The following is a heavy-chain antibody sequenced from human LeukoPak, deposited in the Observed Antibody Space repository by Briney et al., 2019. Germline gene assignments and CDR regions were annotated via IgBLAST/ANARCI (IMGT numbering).Heavy chain of an antibody. J-gene: IGHJ3*02. V-gene: IGHV3-48*03. D-gene: IGHD3-22*01. Sequence: GGSLRLSCAASGFTFSSYEMNWVRQAPGKGLEWVSYISSSGSTIYYADSVKGRFTISRDNAKNSLYLQMNSLRAEDTAVYYCARYDSRDAFDIWGQGTMVTVSS. CDR2: ISSSGSTI. CDR3: ARYDSRDAFDI. CDR1: GFTFSSYE.